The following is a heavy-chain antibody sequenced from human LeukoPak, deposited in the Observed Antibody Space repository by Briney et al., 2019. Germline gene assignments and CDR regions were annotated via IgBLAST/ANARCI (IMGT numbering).Heavy chain of an antibody. J-gene: IGHJ3*02. CDR2: IKSDGSST. Sequence: GGSLRLSCAASGFTFSNYWMHWVRQAPGKGLVWVSRIKSDGSSTTYADSVRGRFTISRDNAKNTLYLQMNSLRAEDTAVYYCARDSDTAMVNPTDAFDIWGQGTMVTVSS. CDR3: ARDSDTAMVNPTDAFDI. CDR1: GFTFSNYW. D-gene: IGHD5-18*01. V-gene: IGHV3-74*01.